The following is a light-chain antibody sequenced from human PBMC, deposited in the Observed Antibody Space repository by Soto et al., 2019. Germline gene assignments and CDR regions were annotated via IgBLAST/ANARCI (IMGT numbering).Light chain of an antibody. CDR2: EVS. CDR3: SSYAGSNRV. J-gene: IGLJ1*01. V-gene: IGLV2-8*01. CDR1: SSDVGGYNY. Sequence: QSALTQPPSASGSPGQSVTISCTGTSSDVGGYNYVSWYQQHPGKAPKLMIYEVSKRPSGVPDRFSGSKSGNTASLTVSGRHADDEADYYCSSYAGSNRVFGTGTKLTVL.